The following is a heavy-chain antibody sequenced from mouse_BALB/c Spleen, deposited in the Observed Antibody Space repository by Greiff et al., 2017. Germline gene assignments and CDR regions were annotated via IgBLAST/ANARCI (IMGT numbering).Heavy chain of an antibody. V-gene: IGHV1S126*01. CDR2: IDPSDSET. J-gene: IGHJ4*01. CDR3: ARRNWDNYAMDY. D-gene: IGHD4-1*01. CDR1: GYSFTSYW. Sequence: QVQLQQSGPQLVRPGASVKISCKASGYSFTSYWMHWVKQRPGQGLEWIGMIDPSDSETRLNQKFKDKATLTVDKSSSTAYMQLSSPTSEDSAVYYCARRNWDNYAMDYWGQGTSVTVSS.